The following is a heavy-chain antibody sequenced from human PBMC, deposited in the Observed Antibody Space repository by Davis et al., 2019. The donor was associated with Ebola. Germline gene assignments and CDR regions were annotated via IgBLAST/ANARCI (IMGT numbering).Heavy chain of an antibody. J-gene: IGHJ4*02. CDR1: GYTFTAYY. CDR2: IIPIFGTA. V-gene: IGHV1-69*13. Sequence: AASVKVSCKASGYTFTAYYLHWVRQAPGQGLEWMGGIIPIFGTANYAQKFQGRVTITADESTSTAYMELSSLRSEDTAVYYCARERARGFDYWGQGTLVTVSS. D-gene: IGHD3-10*01. CDR3: ARERARGFDY.